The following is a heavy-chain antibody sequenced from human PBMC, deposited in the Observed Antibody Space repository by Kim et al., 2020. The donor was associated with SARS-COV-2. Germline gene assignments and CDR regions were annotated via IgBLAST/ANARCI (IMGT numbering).Heavy chain of an antibody. CDR1: GYTFTGSY. CDR3: ARASTLVRGLSPLIDY. D-gene: IGHD3-10*01. Sequence: ASVKVSCKASGYTFTGSYIHWVRQAPGQGLEWMGRIILDSGATTYAENFQGRVTMTRDTSITTAYMELSSLRSDDTAVYYCARASTLVRGLSPLIDYWGQGTLVTVSS. J-gene: IGHJ4*02. V-gene: IGHV1-2*06. CDR2: IILDSGAT.